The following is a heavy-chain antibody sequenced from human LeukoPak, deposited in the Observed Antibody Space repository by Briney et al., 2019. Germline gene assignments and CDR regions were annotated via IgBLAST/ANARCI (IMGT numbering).Heavy chain of an antibody. Sequence: PGGPLRLSCAASGFTFSSYSMNWVRQAPGKGLEWVSSISSSSSYIYYADSVKGRFTISRDNAKNSLYLQMNSLRAEDTAVYYCARGTDILTGPFDPWGQGTLVTVSS. J-gene: IGHJ5*02. CDR2: ISSSSSYI. CDR1: GFTFSSYS. D-gene: IGHD3-9*01. CDR3: ARGTDILTGPFDP. V-gene: IGHV3-21*01.